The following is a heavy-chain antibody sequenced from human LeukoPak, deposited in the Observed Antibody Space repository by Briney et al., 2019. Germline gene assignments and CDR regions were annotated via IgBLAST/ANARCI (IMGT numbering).Heavy chain of an antibody. D-gene: IGHD2-21*01. J-gene: IGHJ3*02. V-gene: IGHV5-51*01. Sequence: GESLKISCKASGYSFATYWIGWVRQMPGKGLEWMGIIYPDDSETRYSPSFAGQVSISADKSITTAYLQWSSLKASDTAMYYCARGEEAFDIWGQGTMVTVSS. CDR3: ARGEEAFDI. CDR2: IYPDDSET. CDR1: GYSFATYW.